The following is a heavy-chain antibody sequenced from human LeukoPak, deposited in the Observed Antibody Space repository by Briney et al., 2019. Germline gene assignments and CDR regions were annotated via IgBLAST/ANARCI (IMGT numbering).Heavy chain of an antibody. V-gene: IGHV3-48*01. D-gene: IGHD6-19*01. CDR3: ARDSAGIAVAGDFDY. J-gene: IGHJ4*02. CDR2: ISSSSTI. CDR1: GFTFSSYS. Sequence: PGGSLRLSCAASGFTFSSYSMNWVRQAPGKGLEWVSYISSSSTIYYADSVKGRFTISRDNAKNSLYLQMNSLRAEDTAVYYCARDSAGIAVAGDFDYWGQGTLVTVSS.